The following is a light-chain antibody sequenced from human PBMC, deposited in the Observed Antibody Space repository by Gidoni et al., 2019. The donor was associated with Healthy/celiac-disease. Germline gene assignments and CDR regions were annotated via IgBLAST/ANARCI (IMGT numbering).Light chain of an antibody. CDR3: QQSYSTPRT. CDR1: QSVLYSSNNRNY. Sequence: DIVMSQSPASLLASLRERATIHSKSSQSVLYSSNNRNYLAWYQQKPGQPPKLLIYWASTRDSGIPDRFSGSGSGTDFTLTISSLQAEDVAVYYCQQSYSTPRTFGQGTKVEIK. CDR2: WAS. V-gene: IGKV4-1*01. J-gene: IGKJ1*01.